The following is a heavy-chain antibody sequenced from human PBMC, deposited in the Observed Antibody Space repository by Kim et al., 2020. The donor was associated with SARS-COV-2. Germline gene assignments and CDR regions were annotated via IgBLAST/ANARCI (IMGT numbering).Heavy chain of an antibody. CDR3: AREGDAFDV. V-gene: IGHV3-7*01. CDR2: SDK. J-gene: IGHJ3*01. Sequence: SDKYYMDAVRGRFTISRDNAKRSLYLQMNSLRPEDTAVYYCAREGDAFDVWGQGTMVTVST.